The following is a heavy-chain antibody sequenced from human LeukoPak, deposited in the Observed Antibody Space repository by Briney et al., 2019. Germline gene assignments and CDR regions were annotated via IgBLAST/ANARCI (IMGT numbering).Heavy chain of an antibody. CDR2: INPNSGGT. V-gene: IGHV1-2*06. Sequence: GASVKVSCKASGYTFTGYYMHWVRQAPGQGLDWMGRINPNSGGTNYAQKFQGRVTMTRDTSISTAYMELSRLRSDDTAVYYCARDYSSSSYYFDYWGQGTLVTVSS. CDR1: GYTFTGYY. D-gene: IGHD6-13*01. CDR3: ARDYSSSSYYFDY. J-gene: IGHJ4*02.